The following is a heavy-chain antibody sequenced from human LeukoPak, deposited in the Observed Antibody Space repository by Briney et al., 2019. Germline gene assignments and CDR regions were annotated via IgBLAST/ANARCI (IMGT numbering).Heavy chain of an antibody. CDR2: IKQDGSEK. CDR3: ARNLYYYDSSGDPCDY. J-gene: IGHJ4*02. CDR1: GFTFSSYG. V-gene: IGHV3-7*01. D-gene: IGHD3-22*01. Sequence: GGSLRLSCAASGFTFSSYGMHWVRQAPGKGLKWVANIKQDGSEKYYVDSVKGRFTISRDNAKNSLYLQMNSLRAEDTAVYYCARNLYYYDSSGDPCDYWGQGTLVTVSS.